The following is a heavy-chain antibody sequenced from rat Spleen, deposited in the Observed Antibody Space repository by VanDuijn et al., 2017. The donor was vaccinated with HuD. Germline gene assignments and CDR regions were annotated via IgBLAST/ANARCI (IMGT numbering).Heavy chain of an antibody. CDR1: GFTFSDYA. CDR3: TTERYPPFAY. V-gene: IGHV5-19*01. J-gene: IGHJ3*01. Sequence: EVQLVESGGGLVQPGRSMKLSCAASGFTFSDYAMNWIRQAPTKGLEWVASISPTGGSTHYRDSVKGRFTISRDNAKSTLYLQMDSLRSEDTATYYCTTERYPPFAYWGQGTLVTVSS. D-gene: IGHD1-5*01. CDR2: ISPTGGST.